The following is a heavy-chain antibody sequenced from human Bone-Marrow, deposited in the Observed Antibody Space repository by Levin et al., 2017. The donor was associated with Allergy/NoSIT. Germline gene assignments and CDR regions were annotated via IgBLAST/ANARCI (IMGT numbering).Heavy chain of an antibody. Sequence: GGSLRLSCVTYGISFRDTWMNWVRQAPGKGLEWVGRIKSRIDGETRDYAAPVRGRFTVSRDDSRNTLYLQMDSLTVEDSAVYYCVKVAGPRSRDFWGQGTLVRVSS. J-gene: IGHJ4*02. CDR2: IKSRIDGETR. CDR1: GISFRDTW. CDR3: VKVAGPRSRDF. V-gene: IGHV3-15*01.